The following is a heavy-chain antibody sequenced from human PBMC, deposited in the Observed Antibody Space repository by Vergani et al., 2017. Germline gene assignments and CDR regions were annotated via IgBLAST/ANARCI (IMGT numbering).Heavy chain of an antibody. CDR1: EYSFGNYW. V-gene: IGHV5-51*01. J-gene: IGHJ5*02. D-gene: IGHD3-16*01. Sequence: EVELVQSGPEMRKPGESLKISCKGSEYSFGNYWIGWVRQMPGKGLEWMGIIYPADSDTRYSPSFQGQVTISADKSISTAFLQWDSLKASDTALYYCARHTAYTVSWGQGTLVTV. CDR3: ARHTAYTVS. CDR2: IYPADSDT.